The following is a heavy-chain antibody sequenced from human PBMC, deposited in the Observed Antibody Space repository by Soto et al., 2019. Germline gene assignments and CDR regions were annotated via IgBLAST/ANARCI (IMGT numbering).Heavy chain of an antibody. V-gene: IGHV3-30*18. CDR2: ISYDGSNK. Sequence: GGSLRLSCAASGFTFSSYGMHWVRQAPGKGLEWVAVISYDGSNKYYADSVKGRFTIHRDNSKNTLYLQMNSLRAEDTAVYYCAKVVAAAAAYYYYGMDVWGQGTTVTVSS. J-gene: IGHJ6*02. CDR1: GFTFSSYG. D-gene: IGHD6-13*01. CDR3: AKVVAAAAAYYYYGMDV.